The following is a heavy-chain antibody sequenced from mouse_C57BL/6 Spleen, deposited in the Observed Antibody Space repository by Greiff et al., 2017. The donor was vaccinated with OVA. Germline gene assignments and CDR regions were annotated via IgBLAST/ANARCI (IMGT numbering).Heavy chain of an antibody. CDR3: ANYYGSSFDY. Sequence: VQLQQPGAELVKPGASVKLSCKASGYTFTSYWMQWVKQRPGQGLEWIGEIDPSDSYTNYNQKFKGKATLIVDTSSSTAYMQLSSLTSEDSAVYYCANYYGSSFDYWGQGTTLTVSS. J-gene: IGHJ2*01. D-gene: IGHD1-1*01. CDR1: GYTFTSYW. CDR2: IDPSDSYT. V-gene: IGHV1-50*01.